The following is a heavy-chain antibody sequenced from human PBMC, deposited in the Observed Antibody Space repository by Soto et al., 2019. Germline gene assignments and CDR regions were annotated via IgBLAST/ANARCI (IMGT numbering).Heavy chain of an antibody. Sequence: ASVKVSCKASGYTFTSYDINWVRQATGQGLERMGWMNPNSGNTGYAQKFQGRVTMTRNTSISTAYMELSSLRSEDTAVYYCARVQEFMVYAIRDDYYCYMDVCGKGPTVTVSS. CDR2: MNPNSGNT. CDR1: GYTFTSYD. CDR3: ARVQEFMVYAIRDDYYCYMDV. V-gene: IGHV1-8*01. J-gene: IGHJ6*03. D-gene: IGHD2-8*01.